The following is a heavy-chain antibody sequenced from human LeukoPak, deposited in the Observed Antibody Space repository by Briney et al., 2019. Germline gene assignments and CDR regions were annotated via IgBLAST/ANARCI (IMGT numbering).Heavy chain of an antibody. CDR2: IDGGGTNT. CDR3: AKVSPGGLFDY. CDR1: GFTFKRYH. V-gene: IGHV3-23*01. J-gene: IGHJ4*02. Sequence: GSLRLSCAASGFTFKRYHMSWVRQAPGKGLDWVSSIDGGGTNTYYADSVKGRFTISRDNSKNTLYLHMNSLRAEDTAVYYCAKVSPGGLFDYWGQGTLVTVSS. D-gene: IGHD4-23*01.